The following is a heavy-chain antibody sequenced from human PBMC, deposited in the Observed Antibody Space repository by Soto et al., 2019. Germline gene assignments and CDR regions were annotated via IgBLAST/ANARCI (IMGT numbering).Heavy chain of an antibody. Sequence: QVKLVQSGAEVKKPGASVKVSCKASGYTFTSYGISWVRQAPGQGLEWMGWISAYNGNTNYAQKLQGRVTMTTDTSTSTAYMELRSLRSDDTAVYYCARDAIVLVPAAIGWFDPWGQGTLVTVSS. CDR2: ISAYNGNT. V-gene: IGHV1-18*01. D-gene: IGHD2-2*01. CDR1: GYTFTSYG. CDR3: ARDAIVLVPAAIGWFDP. J-gene: IGHJ5*02.